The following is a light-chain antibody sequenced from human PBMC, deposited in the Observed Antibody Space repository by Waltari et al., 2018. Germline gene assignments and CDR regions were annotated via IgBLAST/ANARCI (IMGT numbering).Light chain of an antibody. CDR2: DVT. V-gene: IGLV2-14*01. CDR3: SSYTSSSTWV. CDR1: SSDVGSSNY. J-gene: IGLJ3*02. Sequence: QSALTQPASVSGSPGQSITISCTGTSSDVGSSNYVSWYQQHPGKAPKLMFYDVTKRPSGVSNRFSGSKSGNTASLTISGLQAEDEADYYCSSYTSSSTWVFGGGTKLTVL.